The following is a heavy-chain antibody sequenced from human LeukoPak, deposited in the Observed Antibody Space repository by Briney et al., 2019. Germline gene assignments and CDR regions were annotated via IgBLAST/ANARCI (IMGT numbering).Heavy chain of an antibody. CDR2: INHSGST. V-gene: IGHV4-34*01. CDR3: AREGRFDY. J-gene: IGHJ4*02. CDR1: GGSFSGCY. Sequence: SETLSLTCAVYGGSFSGCYWSWIRQPPGKGLEWIGEINHSGSTNYNPSLKSRVTISVDTSKNQFSLKLSSVTAADTAVYYCAREGRFDYWGQGTLVTVSS.